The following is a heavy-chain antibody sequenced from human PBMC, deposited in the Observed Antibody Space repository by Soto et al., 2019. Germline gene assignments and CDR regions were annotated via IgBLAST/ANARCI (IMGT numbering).Heavy chain of an antibody. CDR1: GFTFSSYG. V-gene: IGHV3-30*18. CDR3: AKATPHIQLWDYYGMDV. J-gene: IGHJ6*02. Sequence: GGSLRLSCAASGFTFSSYGMHWVRQAPGKGLEWVAVISYDGSNKYYADSVKGRFTISRDNSKNTLYLQMNSLRAEDTAVYYCAKATPHIQLWDYYGMDVWGQGTTVS. CDR2: ISYDGSNK. D-gene: IGHD5-18*01.